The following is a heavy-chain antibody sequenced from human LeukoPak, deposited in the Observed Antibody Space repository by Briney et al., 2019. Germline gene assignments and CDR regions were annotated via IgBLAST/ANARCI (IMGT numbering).Heavy chain of an antibody. V-gene: IGHV4-59*01. Sequence: SETLSLTCTVSGGSISSYYWSWIRQPPGKGLDWIGYIYYSGSTNYNPSLKSRVTISVDTSKNQFSLKLSSVTAADTAVYYCARGTAAAVYWFDPWGQGTLVTVSS. CDR3: ARGTAAAVYWFDP. D-gene: IGHD6-13*01. CDR1: GGSISSYY. J-gene: IGHJ5*02. CDR2: IYYSGST.